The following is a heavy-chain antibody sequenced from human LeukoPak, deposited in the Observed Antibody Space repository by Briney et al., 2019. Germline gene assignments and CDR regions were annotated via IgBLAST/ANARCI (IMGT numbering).Heavy chain of an antibody. D-gene: IGHD3-3*01. J-gene: IGHJ4*02. V-gene: IGHV4-30-4*01. CDR3: ARGGTDDFWSGYPLDY. Sequence: PSETLSLTCTVSGCSISSGDYYWSWIRQPPGKCLEWIGYIYYSGSTYYNPSLKSRVTISVDTSKNQFSLKLSSVTAADTAVYYCARGGTDDFWSGYPLDYWGQGTLVTVSS. CDR2: IYYSGST. CDR1: GCSISSGDYY.